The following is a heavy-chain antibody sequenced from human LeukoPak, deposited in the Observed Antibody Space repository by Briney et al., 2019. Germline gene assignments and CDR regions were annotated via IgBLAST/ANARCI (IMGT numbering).Heavy chain of an antibody. J-gene: IGHJ5*02. D-gene: IGHD3-9*01. V-gene: IGHV4-39*07. Sequence: SETLSLTCTVSGVSISSSNSYWGWIRQPPGKGLEWIGSIYYSGSTNYNPSLKSRVTISVDTSKNQFSLKLSSVTAADTAVYYCARGALRYFDWFTPWGQGTLVTVSS. CDR2: IYYSGST. CDR1: GVSISSSNSY. CDR3: ARGALRYFDWFTP.